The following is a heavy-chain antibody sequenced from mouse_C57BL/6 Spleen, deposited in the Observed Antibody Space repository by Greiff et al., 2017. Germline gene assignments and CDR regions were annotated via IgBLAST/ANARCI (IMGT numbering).Heavy chain of an antibody. CDR2: IDPEGGET. J-gene: IGHJ3*01. CDR3: ARGYSNYVAWFAY. V-gene: IGHV14-2*01. Sequence: QLQQSGAELVKPGASVKLSCTASGFNINDYYMHWVKQRTEQGLEWIGRIDPEGGETKYAPKFQGKATITADTSSNTAYLQLSSLTSEDTAVYYCARGYSNYVAWFAYWGQGTLVTVSA. D-gene: IGHD2-5*01. CDR1: GFNINDYY.